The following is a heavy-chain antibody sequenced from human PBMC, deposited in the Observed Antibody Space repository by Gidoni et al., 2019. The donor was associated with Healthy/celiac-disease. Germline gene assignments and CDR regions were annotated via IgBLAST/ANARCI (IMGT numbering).Heavy chain of an antibody. CDR3: ATAESTGYCSSTSCYLDY. CDR1: GATFRSYP. V-gene: IGHV1-69*01. D-gene: IGHD2-2*01. CDR2: IIPIFGTA. Sequence: QVQLVQSGAEVKKPGSSVKVSCKASGATFRSYPISWVRQAPGQGLEWMGGIIPIFGTANYAQKFQGRVTITADESTSTAYMELSSLRSEDTAVYYCATAESTGYCSSTSCYLDYWGQGTLVTVSS. J-gene: IGHJ4*02.